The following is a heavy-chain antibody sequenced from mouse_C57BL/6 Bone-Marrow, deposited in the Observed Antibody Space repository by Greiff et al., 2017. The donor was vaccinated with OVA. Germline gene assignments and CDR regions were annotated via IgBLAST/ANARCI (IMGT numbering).Heavy chain of an antibody. Sequence: EVQGVESGGGLVQPGGSMKLSCVASGFTFSNYWMNWVRQSPEKGLEWVAQIRLKSDNYATHYAESVKGRFTISRDDSKSSVYLQMNNLRAEDTGIYYCTGGFSNWYFDVWGTGTTVTVSS. CDR1: GFTFSNYW. CDR3: TGGFSNWYFDV. V-gene: IGHV6-3*01. CDR2: IRLKSDNYAT. J-gene: IGHJ1*03.